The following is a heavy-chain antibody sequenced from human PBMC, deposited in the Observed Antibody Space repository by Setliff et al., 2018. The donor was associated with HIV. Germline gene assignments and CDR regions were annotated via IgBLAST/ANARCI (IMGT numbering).Heavy chain of an antibody. J-gene: IGHJ1*01. Sequence: GASVKVSCKASGGTFGNYGVGWVRQAPGQGLEWVGGIVPIPNIANYAQEFQGRATITADKSTSTVYMEVRDLKPDDTALYYCARGWLEGTHLFQVEYFQHWGQGTLVTVSS. CDR1: GGTFGNYG. D-gene: IGHD3-10*01. CDR3: ARGWLEGTHLFQVEYFQH. CDR2: IVPIPNIA. V-gene: IGHV1-69*10.